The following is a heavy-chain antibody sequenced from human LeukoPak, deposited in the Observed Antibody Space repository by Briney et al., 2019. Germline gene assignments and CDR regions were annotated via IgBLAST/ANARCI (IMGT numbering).Heavy chain of an antibody. CDR1: GLTFSSYG. V-gene: IGHV3-21*01. D-gene: IGHD6-19*01. CDR3: ARVHSSSSGFLVPLDY. CDR2: IISSSSYI. J-gene: IGHJ4*02. Sequence: PGGSLRLSWAASGLTFSSYGMHLVRQAPGKGLEWVSSIISSSSYIYYADSVTGRFTISRDNAKNSLYLQMNSLRAEDTAVYYCARVHSSSSGFLVPLDYWGQGTLVTVSS.